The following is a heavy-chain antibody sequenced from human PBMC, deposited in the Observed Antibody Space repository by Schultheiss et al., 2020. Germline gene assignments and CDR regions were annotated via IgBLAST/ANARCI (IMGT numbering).Heavy chain of an antibody. CDR1: GFTFSSYA. J-gene: IGHJ5*02. V-gene: IGHV3-21*01. Sequence: GGSLRLSCAASGFTFSSYAMSWVRQAPGKGLEWVSSISSSSSYIYYADSVKGRFTISRDNAKNSLYLQMNSLRAEDTAVYYCARGSRSDMIMFAGVPRGNWFDPWGQGTLVTVSS. CDR2: ISSSSSYI. CDR3: ARGSRSDMIMFAGVPRGNWFDP. D-gene: IGHD3-16*01.